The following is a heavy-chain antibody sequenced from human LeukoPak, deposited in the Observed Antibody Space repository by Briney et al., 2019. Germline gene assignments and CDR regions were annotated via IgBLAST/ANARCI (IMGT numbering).Heavy chain of an antibody. V-gene: IGHV3-53*01. J-gene: IGHJ4*02. D-gene: IGHD6-19*01. CDR3: ARVEQWLDYYFDY. CDR1: GFTVSSNY. Sequence: PGGSLRLSCAASGFTVSSNYMSWVRQAPGKGLEWVSVIYSGGSTYYADSVKGRFTISRDNSKNTLYLQMNSLRAEDTAVYYCARVEQWLDYYFDYWGQGTLVTVSS. CDR2: IYSGGST.